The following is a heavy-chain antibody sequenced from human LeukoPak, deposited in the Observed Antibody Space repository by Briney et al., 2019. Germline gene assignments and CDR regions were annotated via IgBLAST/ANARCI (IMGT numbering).Heavy chain of an antibody. Sequence: SVKVSCKASGGTFSSYAISWVRQAPGQGLEWMGRIIPILGIANYAQKFQGRVTITADKSTSTAYMELSSLRSEDTAVYYCARDPYDSSGYGWGQGTLVTVSS. CDR1: GGTFSSYA. CDR3: ARDPYDSSGYG. J-gene: IGHJ4*02. CDR2: IIPILGIA. D-gene: IGHD3-22*01. V-gene: IGHV1-69*04.